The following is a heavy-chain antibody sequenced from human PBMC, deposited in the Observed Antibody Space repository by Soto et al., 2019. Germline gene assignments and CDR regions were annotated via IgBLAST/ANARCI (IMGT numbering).Heavy chain of an antibody. V-gene: IGHV3-30-3*01. CDR2: ISYDGTIK. CDR1: GFTFSSYA. CDR3: ARVEVSGNYYYYGMDV. Sequence: GSLRLSCAASGFTFSSYAMHWVRQAPGKGLEWVAVISYDGTIKYYAHPVKGRFTISKDNSKNTLYLQMNSLRAEDTAVYYCARVEVSGNYYYYGMDVWGQGTTVTVSS. D-gene: IGHD2-8*01. J-gene: IGHJ6*02.